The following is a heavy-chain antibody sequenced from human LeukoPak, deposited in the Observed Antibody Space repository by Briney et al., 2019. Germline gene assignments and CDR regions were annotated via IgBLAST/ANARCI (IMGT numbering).Heavy chain of an antibody. D-gene: IGHD6-19*01. V-gene: IGHV4-38-2*02. CDR2: IYHSGST. CDR3: ARDGGEGNSSGWYWYFDL. Sequence: PSETLSLTCTVSGYSISSGYYWGWIRQPPGKGLEWIGGIYHSGSTYYNPSLKSRVTISIDTSKNQLSLKLTSVTAADTAMYYCARDGGEGNSSGWYWYFDLWGRGTLLTVSS. CDR1: GYSISSGYY. J-gene: IGHJ2*01.